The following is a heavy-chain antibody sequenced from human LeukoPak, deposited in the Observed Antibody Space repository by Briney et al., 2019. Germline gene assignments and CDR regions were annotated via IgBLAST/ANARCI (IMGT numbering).Heavy chain of an antibody. J-gene: IGHJ3*02. D-gene: IGHD3-10*01. V-gene: IGHV1-3*01. CDR2: INAGNGNT. CDR1: GYTFTSYA. CDR3: ARHLGGSESHDAFDI. Sequence: GASVKVSCKASGYTFTSYAMHWVRQAPGQRLEWMGWINAGNGNTKYSQKFQGRVTITRDTSASTAYMELSSLRSEDTAVYYCARHLGGSESHDAFDIWGQGTMVTVSS.